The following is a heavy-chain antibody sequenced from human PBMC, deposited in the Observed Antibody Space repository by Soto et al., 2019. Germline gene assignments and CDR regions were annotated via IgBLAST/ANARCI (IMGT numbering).Heavy chain of an antibody. V-gene: IGHV1-69*12. CDR2: IIPKFATA. D-gene: IGHD2-2*01. J-gene: IGHJ4*02. Sequence: QVQLVQSGAEVKKPGSSVKVSCKASGDTGDTFSSHAISWVRQAPGHGLEWMGGIIPKFATAKYAQKFEGRVMLTADDFTNTVYMELRSLRSGDTALYYCARDQLSSLVVETPRLFDSWGQGTLLTVSS. CDR1: GDTGDTFSSHA. CDR3: ARDQLSSLVVETPRLFDS.